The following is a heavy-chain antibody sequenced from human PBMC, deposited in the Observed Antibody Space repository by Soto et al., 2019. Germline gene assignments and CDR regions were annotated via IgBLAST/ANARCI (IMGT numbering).Heavy chain of an antibody. CDR2: IIPIFGTA. D-gene: IGHD4-17*01. CDR3: AIYGDSEYYYGMDV. V-gene: IGHV1-69*13. Sequence: ASVKVSCKASGGTFSSYAISWVRQAPGQGLEWMGGIIPIFGTANYAQKFQGRVTITADESTSTAYMELSSLRSEDTAVYYCAIYGDSEYYYGMDVWGQGTTVTVSS. CDR1: GGTFSSYA. J-gene: IGHJ6*02.